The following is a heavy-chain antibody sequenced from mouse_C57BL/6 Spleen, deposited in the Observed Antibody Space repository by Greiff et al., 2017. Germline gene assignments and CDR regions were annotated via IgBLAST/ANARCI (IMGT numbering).Heavy chain of an antibody. V-gene: IGHV1-52*01. CDR3: ARGYDYDGWYFDV. CDR2: IDPSDSET. Sequence: QVQLQQPGAELVRPGSSVKLSCKASGYTFTSYWMHWVKQRPIQGLEWIGNIDPSDSETHYNQKFKDKATLAVDKSSSTAYMPLSSLTSEDSAVYYCARGYDYDGWYFDVWGTGTTVTVSS. J-gene: IGHJ1*03. D-gene: IGHD2-4*01. CDR1: GYTFTSYW.